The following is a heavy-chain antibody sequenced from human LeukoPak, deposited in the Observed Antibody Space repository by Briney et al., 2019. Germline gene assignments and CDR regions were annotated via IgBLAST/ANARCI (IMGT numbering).Heavy chain of an antibody. J-gene: IGHJ6*02. CDR3: ARGSDSSHNYYYYGMDV. V-gene: IGHV1-69*04. Sequence: SVKVSCKASGGTFSSYAISWVRLAPGQGLEWMGRIIPILGIANYAQKFQGRVTITADKSTSTAYMELSSLRSEDTAVYYCARGSDSSHNYYYYGMDVWGQGTTVTVSS. CDR1: GGTFSSYA. D-gene: IGHD6-13*01. CDR2: IIPILGIA.